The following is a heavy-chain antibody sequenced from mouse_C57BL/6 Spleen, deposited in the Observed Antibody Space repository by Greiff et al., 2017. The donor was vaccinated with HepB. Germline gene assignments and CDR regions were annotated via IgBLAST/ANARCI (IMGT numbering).Heavy chain of an antibody. V-gene: IGHV1-26*01. Sequence: VQLQQSGPELVKPGASVKISCKASGYTFTDYYMNWVKQSHGKSLEWIGDINPNNGGTSYNQKFKGKATLTVDKSSSTAYMELRSLTSEDSAVYYCARGFYYGSSWGWFAYWGQGTLVTVSA. J-gene: IGHJ3*01. D-gene: IGHD1-1*01. CDR1: GYTFTDYY. CDR2: INPNNGGT. CDR3: ARGFYYGSSWGWFAY.